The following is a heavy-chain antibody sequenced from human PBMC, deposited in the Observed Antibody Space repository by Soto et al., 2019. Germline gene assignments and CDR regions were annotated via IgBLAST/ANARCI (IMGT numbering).Heavy chain of an antibody. J-gene: IGHJ5*02. D-gene: IGHD6-19*01. CDR1: GGPISGDYY. CDR2: IFYSGST. Sequence: PSETLSLTCNVSGGPISGDYYWTWIRQPPGKGLEWIGYIFYSGSTYYNPSLKSRVTMSVDTSKNQFSLKLSSVTAADTAVYYCARDRPMAGTGWFDPWGQGTLVTVSS. CDR3: ARDRPMAGTGWFDP. V-gene: IGHV4-30-4*01.